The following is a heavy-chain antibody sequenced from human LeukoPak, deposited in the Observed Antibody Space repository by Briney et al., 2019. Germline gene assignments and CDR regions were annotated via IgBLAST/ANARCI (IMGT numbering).Heavy chain of an antibody. CDR1: GFTLSSYA. CDR3: AKKALIGSTSRTWFDP. Sequence: PGGSLRLPCAASGFTLSSYAMNWARQAPGKGLEWVSTISGSGGSTYYADSVKGRFTISRDNSKNTLYLQMNSLRAEDTAVYYCAKKALIGSTSRTWFDPWGQGTLVTVSS. CDR2: ISGSGGST. J-gene: IGHJ5*02. D-gene: IGHD1-7*01. V-gene: IGHV3-23*01.